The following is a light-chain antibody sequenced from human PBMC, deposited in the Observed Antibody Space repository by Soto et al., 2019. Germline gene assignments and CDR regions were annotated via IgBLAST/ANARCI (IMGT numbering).Light chain of an antibody. Sequence: ETELTQSPGTLALSPGEGATVSCSPSQSVGGNSLAWYQQRPGQAPRLLIYDTSKRATGIPDRFSGSGSGTDFTLTISRLEPADFAVYYCQQYQNSPRTFGQGTKVDI. V-gene: IGKV3-20*01. CDR1: QSVGGNS. J-gene: IGKJ1*01. CDR2: DTS. CDR3: QQYQNSPRT.